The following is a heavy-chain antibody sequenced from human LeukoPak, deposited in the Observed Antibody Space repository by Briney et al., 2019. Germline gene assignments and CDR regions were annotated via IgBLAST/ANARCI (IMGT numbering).Heavy chain of an antibody. Sequence: GGSLRLSCAASGFTLSSYAMSWVRLAPGKGLEWVSAISGSGGSTYYADSVKGRFTISRDNSKNTLYLQMNSLRAEDTAVYYCAYYYDSSAYTQPFDYWGQGTLVTVSS. CDR3: AYYYDSSAYTQPFDY. CDR2: ISGSGGST. J-gene: IGHJ4*02. CDR1: GFTLSSYA. D-gene: IGHD3-22*01. V-gene: IGHV3-23*01.